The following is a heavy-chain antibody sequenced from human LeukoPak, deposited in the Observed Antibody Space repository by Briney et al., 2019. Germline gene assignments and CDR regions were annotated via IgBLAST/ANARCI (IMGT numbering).Heavy chain of an antibody. V-gene: IGHV3-23*01. CDR3: AKSTMVRGVPPLY. D-gene: IGHD3-10*01. Sequence: GGSLRLSCAASGFTFSRYGMSWVRQAPGKGLEWVSGISGSGASTYYADSVKGRFTISRDNSKNTLYLQMNSLRAEDTAVYYCAKSTMVRGVPPLYWGQGTLVTVSS. CDR2: ISGSGAST. J-gene: IGHJ4*02. CDR1: GFTFSRYG.